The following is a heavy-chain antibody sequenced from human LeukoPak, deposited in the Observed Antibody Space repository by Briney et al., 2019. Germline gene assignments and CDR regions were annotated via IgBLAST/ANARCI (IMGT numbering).Heavy chain of an antibody. CDR3: ARRTSNPLGAIDY. V-gene: IGHV4-39*01. CDR1: GGSISISNYY. Sequence: SETLSLTCTVPGGSISISNYYWGWIRQPPGRGLEWIGSISYSGTYYNPSLKSRLTISVDTSKNHFSLNLRSVTAADTAAYYCARRTSNPLGAIDYWGQGTLVTVSS. J-gene: IGHJ4*02. D-gene: IGHD3-3*01. CDR2: ISYSGT.